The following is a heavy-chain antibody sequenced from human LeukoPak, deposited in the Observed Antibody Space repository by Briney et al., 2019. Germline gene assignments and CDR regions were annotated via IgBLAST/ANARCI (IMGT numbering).Heavy chain of an antibody. CDR1: DGSISSYY. V-gene: IGHV4-59*12. CDR2: IYYSGST. CDR3: ARGHRSSGYYRGAAFDI. J-gene: IGHJ3*02. Sequence: PSETLSLTCTVSDGSISSYYWSWIRQPPGKGLEWIGYIYYSGSTNYNPSLKSRVTISLDTSKNQFSLKLSSVTAADKAVYYCARGHRSSGYYRGAAFDIWGQGTMVTVSS. D-gene: IGHD3-22*01.